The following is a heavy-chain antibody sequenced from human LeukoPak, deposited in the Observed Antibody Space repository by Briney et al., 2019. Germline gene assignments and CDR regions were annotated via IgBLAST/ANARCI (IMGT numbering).Heavy chain of an antibody. V-gene: IGHV4-59*01. Sequence: LSETLSLTCPMSGDSIGSYYWSWIRQSPGQGLVWIAYIYYNGDTNYNPSFANRVTISVDTSKKQFSLNVTSVTAADTAVYYCARYATGRYFDLWGRGTLVTVSS. D-gene: IGHD2-2*01. CDR3: ARYATGRYFDL. CDR2: IYYNGDT. CDR1: GDSIGSYY. J-gene: IGHJ2*01.